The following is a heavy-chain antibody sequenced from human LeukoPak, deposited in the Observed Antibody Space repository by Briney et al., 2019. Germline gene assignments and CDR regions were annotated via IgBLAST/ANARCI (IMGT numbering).Heavy chain of an antibody. D-gene: IGHD3-22*01. CDR1: GGSISSYY. Sequence: SETLSLTCTVSGGSISSYYWSWIRQPPGKGLEWIGYIYYSGSTNYNPSLKSRVTISVDTSKNQFSLKLSSVTAADTAVYYCARGGGHYDSSGYLTADWGQGTLVTVSS. CDR2: IYYSGST. CDR3: ARGGGHYDSSGYLTAD. V-gene: IGHV4-59*12. J-gene: IGHJ4*02.